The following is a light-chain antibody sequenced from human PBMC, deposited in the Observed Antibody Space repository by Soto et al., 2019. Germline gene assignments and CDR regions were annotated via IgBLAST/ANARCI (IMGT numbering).Light chain of an antibody. CDR1: QSVSSN. Sequence: EIVMTQSPATLSVSPGERATLSCRASQSVSSNLAWYQQKPGQAPRLLIYGASTRATGIAARFSGSGSWTEFNLTISSLQSEDCAVYYCQQYNNWPRTFGQGTKVEIK. CDR3: QQYNNWPRT. CDR2: GAS. V-gene: IGKV3-15*01. J-gene: IGKJ1*01.